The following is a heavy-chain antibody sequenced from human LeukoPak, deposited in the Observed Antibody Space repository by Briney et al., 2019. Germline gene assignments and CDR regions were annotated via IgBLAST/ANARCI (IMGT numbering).Heavy chain of an antibody. CDR3: AAQYQLLSNWFDP. D-gene: IGHD2-2*01. CDR2: IYYSGST. Sequence: SETLSLTCTVSGGSISSGDYYWSWIRQPPGKGLEWIGYIYYSGSTYYNPSLTSRVTISVDTSKNQFSLKLSSVTAADTAVYYYAAQYQLLSNWFDPWGQGTLVTVSS. V-gene: IGHV4-30-4*01. CDR1: GGSISSGDYY. J-gene: IGHJ5*02.